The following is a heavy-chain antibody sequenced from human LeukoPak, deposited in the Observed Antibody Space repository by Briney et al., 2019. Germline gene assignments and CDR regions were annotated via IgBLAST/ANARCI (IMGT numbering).Heavy chain of an antibody. CDR2: TNKEGTGT. J-gene: IGHJ3*01. V-gene: IGHV3-74*01. D-gene: IGHD2-2*01. CDR1: GFTFSDYW. CDR3: AREMGSSSYVLDV. Sequence: GGSLRLSCAASGFTFSDYWMHWVRQAPGKGLMWVSRTNKEGTGTTYADSVRGRFTISRDNAKNTLLLQVNSLRAEDTGVYYCAREMGSSSYVLDVWGQGTMVTVSS.